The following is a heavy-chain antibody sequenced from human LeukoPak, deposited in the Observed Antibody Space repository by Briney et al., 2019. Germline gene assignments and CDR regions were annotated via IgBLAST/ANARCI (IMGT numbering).Heavy chain of an antibody. CDR1: GFTVNANY. Sequence: GGSLRLSCAASGFTVNANYMGWVRQAPRKGLEWVSVIYGSGTTYYADSVKGRFTISRDNPKNTVYLQLNFLRAEDTAIYYCARSIPYGTTWYGRSDYWGQGTLVTVSS. CDR3: ARSIPYGTTWYGRSDY. D-gene: IGHD6-13*01. V-gene: IGHV3-53*01. CDR2: IYGSGTT. J-gene: IGHJ4*02.